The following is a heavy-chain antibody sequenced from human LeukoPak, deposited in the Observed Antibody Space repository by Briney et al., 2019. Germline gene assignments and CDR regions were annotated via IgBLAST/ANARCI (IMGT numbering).Heavy chain of an antibody. Sequence: SETLSLTCTVSLDSTTSNFWSWVRQPPGKGLEWIGEIHRSGSPNYNPSLQSRVTISIDRSRNQIVLELSPVTAADTAVYYCAREILGGFNPGAYWGQGTLVTVSS. CDR3: AREILGGFNPGAY. D-gene: IGHD1-14*01. J-gene: IGHJ4*02. CDR1: LDSTTSNF. CDR2: IHRSGSP. V-gene: IGHV4-4*02.